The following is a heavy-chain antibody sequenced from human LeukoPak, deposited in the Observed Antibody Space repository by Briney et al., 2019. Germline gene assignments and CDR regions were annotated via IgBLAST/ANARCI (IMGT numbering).Heavy chain of an antibody. CDR3: ATSRSHLPAAITY. CDR1: GGSINSGSYY. Sequence: PSGTLSLTCTVSGGSINSGSYYWSWIRQPAGKGLEWIGRIYTSGSTNYNPSLKSRVTISVDSSKNQFSLKLSSVTAADTAVYYCATSRSHLPAAITYWGQGTLVTVSS. V-gene: IGHV4-61*02. D-gene: IGHD2-2*01. CDR2: IYTSGST. J-gene: IGHJ4*02.